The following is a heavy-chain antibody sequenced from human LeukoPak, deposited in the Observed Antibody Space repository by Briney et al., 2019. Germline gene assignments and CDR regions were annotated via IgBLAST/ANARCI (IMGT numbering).Heavy chain of an antibody. V-gene: IGHV3-30*03. CDR1: GFTFSSYA. D-gene: IGHD6-19*01. J-gene: IGHJ4*02. Sequence: PGGSLRLSCAASGFTFSSYAMHWVRQAPGKGLEWVAVISYDGSNKYYADSVKGRFTISRDNSKNTLYLQMGSLRAEDMAVYYCARGARSGWYGSFIYWGQGTLVTVSS. CDR2: ISYDGSNK. CDR3: ARGARSGWYGSFIY.